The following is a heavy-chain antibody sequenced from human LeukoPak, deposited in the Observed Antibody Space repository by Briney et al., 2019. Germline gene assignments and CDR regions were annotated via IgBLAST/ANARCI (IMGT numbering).Heavy chain of an antibody. V-gene: IGHV1-2*02. Sequence: ASVKVSCKASGYTFTGYYMHWVRQAPGQGLEWMGWINPNSGGTNYAQKFQGRVTMTRDTSISTAYMELSRLRSDDTAVYYCAREDRIAAAGGRFDPWGQGTLVTVSS. CDR2: INPNSGGT. J-gene: IGHJ5*02. CDR1: GYTFTGYY. CDR3: AREDRIAAAGGRFDP. D-gene: IGHD6-13*01.